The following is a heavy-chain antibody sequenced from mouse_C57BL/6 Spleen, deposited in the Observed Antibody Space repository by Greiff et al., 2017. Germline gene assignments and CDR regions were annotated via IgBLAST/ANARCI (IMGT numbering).Heavy chain of an antibody. D-gene: IGHD1-1*01. CDR2: IYPRDGST. V-gene: IGHV1-85*01. J-gene: IGHJ1*03. CDR1: GYTFTSYD. Sequence: VKLVESGPELVKPGASVKLSCKASGYTFTSYDINWVKQRPGQGLEWIGWIYPRDGSTKYNEKFKGKATLTVDTSSSTAYMELHSLTSEDSAVYFCARTTVGYFDVWGTGTTVTVSS. CDR3: ARTTVGYFDV.